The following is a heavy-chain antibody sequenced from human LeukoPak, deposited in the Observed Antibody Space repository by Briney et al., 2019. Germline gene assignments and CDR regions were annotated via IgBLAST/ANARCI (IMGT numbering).Heavy chain of an antibody. V-gene: IGHV4-31*01. D-gene: IGHD6-19*01. CDR1: GASISTGEFY. Sequence: SQTLSLTCTVSGASISTGEFYWTWIRQHPVEGLEWIGYIYYGVSTYYNPSLQSLVTLSLDTSQNQYSLNLSSVTAADTAVYYCATADYSGGWAGGFDVWGQGTMVTVSS. CDR3: ATADYSGGWAGGFDV. CDR2: IYYGVST. J-gene: IGHJ3*01.